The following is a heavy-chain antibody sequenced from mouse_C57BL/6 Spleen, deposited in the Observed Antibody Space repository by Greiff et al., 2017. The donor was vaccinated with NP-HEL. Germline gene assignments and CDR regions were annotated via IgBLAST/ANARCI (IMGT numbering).Heavy chain of an antibody. V-gene: IGHV1-82*01. Sequence: VQLQQSGPELVKPGASVKISCKASGYAFSSSWMNWVKQRPGKGLEWIGRIYPGDGDTNYNGKFKGKATLTADKSSSTAYMQLSSLTSEDSAVYFCARDGLTTVVAFDYWGQGTTLTVSS. CDR2: IYPGDGDT. J-gene: IGHJ2*01. CDR1: GYAFSSSW. D-gene: IGHD1-1*01. CDR3: ARDGLTTVVAFDY.